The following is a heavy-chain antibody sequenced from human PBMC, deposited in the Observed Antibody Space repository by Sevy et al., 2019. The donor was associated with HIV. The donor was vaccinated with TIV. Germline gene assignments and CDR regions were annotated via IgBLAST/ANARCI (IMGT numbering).Heavy chain of an antibody. V-gene: IGHV4-38-2*02. CDR1: GYSISSGYF. CDR3: ARDRLFYYGSGSYQDY. J-gene: IGHJ4*02. Sequence: SETLSLTCAVSGYSISSGYFWGWIRQPPGKGLEWIGSTYHSGSTYYNPSLKSRVTISVDTSKNHFSLKLSSVTAADTAVYYCARDRLFYYGSGSYQDYWGQGTLVTVSS. D-gene: IGHD3-10*01. CDR2: TYHSGST.